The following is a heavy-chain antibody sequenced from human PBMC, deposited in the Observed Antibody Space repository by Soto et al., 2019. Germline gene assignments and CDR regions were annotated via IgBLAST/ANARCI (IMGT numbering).Heavy chain of an antibody. CDR3: ARGAVADNPDFGY. D-gene: IGHD2-15*01. CDR2: INAGNGNT. CDR1: GYTFTSYA. J-gene: IGHJ4*02. V-gene: IGHV1-3*01. Sequence: ASVKVSCKASGYTFTSYAMHWVRQAPGQRLEWMGWINAGNGNTKYSQKFQGRVTITRDTSASTAYMELSSLRSEDTAVYYCARGAVADNPDFGYWGQGTLVTVSS.